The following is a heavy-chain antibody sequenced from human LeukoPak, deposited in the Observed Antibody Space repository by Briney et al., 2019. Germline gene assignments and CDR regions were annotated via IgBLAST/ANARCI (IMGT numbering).Heavy chain of an antibody. CDR2: INTNTGNP. CDR1: GYTFTDYY. D-gene: IGHD1-26*01. CDR3: ARVVRWEGATPLFDY. V-gene: IGHV7-4-1*01. J-gene: IGHJ4*02. Sequence: ASVKVSCKASGYTFTDYYMHWVRQAPVQGLEWMGWINTNTGNPTYAQGFTGRFVFSLDTSVNTAYLQIGSLKAEDTAVYYCARVVRWEGATPLFDYWGQGTLVTVSS.